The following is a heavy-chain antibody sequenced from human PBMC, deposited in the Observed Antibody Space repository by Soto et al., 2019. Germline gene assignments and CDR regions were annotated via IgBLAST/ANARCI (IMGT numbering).Heavy chain of an antibody. V-gene: IGHV4-31*03. J-gene: IGHJ6*02. CDR1: GGSIRSGGYY. Sequence: TLSLACTVSGGSIRSGGYYWSWIRQHPGECLEWIGYSYYSGRTYYNPSLKSRVTISVDTSKNQLSLQLSSVPAADTAVYYCARCRGVRGGAYYYYYYGMDVWGQGTTVT. CDR2: SYYSGRT. D-gene: IGHD3-10*01. CDR3: ARCRGVRGGAYYYYYYGMDV.